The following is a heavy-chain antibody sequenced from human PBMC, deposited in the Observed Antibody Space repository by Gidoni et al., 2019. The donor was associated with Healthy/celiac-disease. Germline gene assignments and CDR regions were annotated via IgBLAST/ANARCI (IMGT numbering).Heavy chain of an antibody. CDR1: GFTFSSYA. CDR2: ISGSGGRT. V-gene: IGHV3-23*01. CDR3: AKVQADIVVVPAAYFDY. J-gene: IGHJ4*02. D-gene: IGHD2-2*01. Sequence: EVQLLESGGGLVQPGGSLRLSCAASGFTFSSYAMSWVRQAPGKGLEWVSAISGSGGRTYYADSVKGRFTISRDNSKNTLYLQMNSLRAEDTAVYYCAKVQADIVVVPAAYFDYWGQGTLVTVSS.